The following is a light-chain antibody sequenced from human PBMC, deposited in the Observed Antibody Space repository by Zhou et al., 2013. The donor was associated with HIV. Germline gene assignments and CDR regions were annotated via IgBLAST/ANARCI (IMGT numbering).Light chain of an antibody. CDR1: QSVSSSN. Sequence: EIVLTQSPGTLSLSPGERATLSCRASQSVSSSNLAWYQQKPGLAPRLLIYDASKRATGVPDRFSGSGSGTDFTLTIRRLEPEDFAVYYCQQYGSSPYTFGQGTKLDIK. J-gene: IGKJ2*01. V-gene: IGKV3D-20*01. CDR3: QQYGSSPYT. CDR2: DAS.